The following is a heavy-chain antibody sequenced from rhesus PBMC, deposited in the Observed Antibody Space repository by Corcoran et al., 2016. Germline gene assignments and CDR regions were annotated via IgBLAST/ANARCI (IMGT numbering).Heavy chain of an antibody. CDR3: TGSKAY. Sequence: EVQLVESGGGLVQPGGSLRLSCTVSGFSFRSSDMSWVRQAPGKGLEWVSYIRSTGKTKYYADSVKGRFTSSRDNAKESLSLQMDSLRAEYTAVYYCTGSKAYWGQGVLVTVSS. V-gene: IGHV3-136*01. J-gene: IGHJ4*01. CDR2: IRSTGKTK. CDR1: GFSFRSSD.